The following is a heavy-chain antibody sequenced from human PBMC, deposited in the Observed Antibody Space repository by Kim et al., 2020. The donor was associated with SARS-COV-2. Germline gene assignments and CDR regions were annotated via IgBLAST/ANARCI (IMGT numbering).Heavy chain of an antibody. J-gene: IGHJ4*02. Sequence: GGSLRLSCAASGFTFSSYSMNWVRQAPGKGLEWVSSISSSSYIYYADSVKGRFTISRDNAKNSLYLQMNSLRAEDTAVYYCARGGGTSSWYDSPDYWGQGTLVTVSS. D-gene: IGHD6-13*01. CDR1: GFTFSSYS. CDR3: ARGGGTSSWYDSPDY. CDR2: ISSSSYI. V-gene: IGHV3-21*01.